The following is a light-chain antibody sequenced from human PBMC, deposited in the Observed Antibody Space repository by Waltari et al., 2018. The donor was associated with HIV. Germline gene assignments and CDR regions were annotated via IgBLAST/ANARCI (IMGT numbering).Light chain of an antibody. V-gene: IGKV2-28*01. CDR3: MQALQSPRT. J-gene: IGKJ1*01. Sequence: DIVMTQSPLCLPVTPGEPACISCWSSHSLLNSNGYNYLDWYLQKPGQSPQLLIYLGSNRASGVPDRFSGSGSGTDFTLKISRVEAEDVGVYYCMQALQSPRTFGQGTTVEIK. CDR2: LGS. CDR1: HSLLNSNGYNY.